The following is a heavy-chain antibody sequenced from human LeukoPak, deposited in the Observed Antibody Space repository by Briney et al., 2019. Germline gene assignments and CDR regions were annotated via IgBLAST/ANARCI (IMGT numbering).Heavy chain of an antibody. J-gene: IGHJ4*02. CDR1: GFTFSTYA. V-gene: IGHV3-23*01. D-gene: IGHD4-23*01. CDR3: VKALYGGNSV. Sequence: PGGSLRLSCAASGFTFSTYAMGWVRQAPGEGLKWVSSISGSGGTTYYVDSVKGRFTISRDNSKNTLYLQMNSLRAEDTALYYCVKALYGGNSVWGQGTLVTVSS. CDR2: ISGSGGTT.